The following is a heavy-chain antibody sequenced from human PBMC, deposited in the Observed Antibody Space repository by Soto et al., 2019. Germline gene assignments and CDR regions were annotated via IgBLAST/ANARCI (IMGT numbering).Heavy chain of an antibody. V-gene: IGHV3-23*01. CDR2: ISAGGST. Sequence: GGSLRRSCTASGFTFSYYAMSWGREPPGKGLEWVSVISAGGSTYYADSVKGRFTVSRANSKNTLYLQMNSLRAEDTAVYYCANVPIWCSSTSCYTEGFDYWGQGTLVTVSS. CDR1: GFTFSYYA. J-gene: IGHJ4*02. D-gene: IGHD2-2*02. CDR3: ANVPIWCSSTSCYTEGFDY.